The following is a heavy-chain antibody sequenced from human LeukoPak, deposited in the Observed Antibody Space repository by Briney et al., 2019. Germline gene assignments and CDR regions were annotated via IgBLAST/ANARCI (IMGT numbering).Heavy chain of an antibody. CDR2: IYYSGST. V-gene: IGHV4-59*01. J-gene: IGHJ6*02. CDR3: ARGGGAVYYYGMDV. Sequence: SETLSLTCTVSGGSISSYYWSWIRQPPGKGLEWIGYIYYSGSTNYNPSLKSRVTISVDTSKNQFSLKLSSVTAADTAVYYCARGGGAVYYYGMDVWGQGTTVTVSS. CDR1: GGSISSYY. D-gene: IGHD3-16*01.